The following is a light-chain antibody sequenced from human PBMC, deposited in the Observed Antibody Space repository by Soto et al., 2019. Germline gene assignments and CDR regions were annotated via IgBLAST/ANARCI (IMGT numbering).Light chain of an antibody. CDR1: SSNSGAGYD. CDR2: GNN. CDR3: QSYDSSLNGVV. V-gene: IGLV1-40*01. J-gene: IGLJ2*01. Sequence: QSVLTQPPSVSGAPGQRVTSSCTGSSSNSGAGYDVHWYQQLPGTAPKLLIYGNNNRPSGVPDRFSGSKSGTSASLAITGLQAEDEADYYCQSYDSSLNGVVFGGGTKLTVL.